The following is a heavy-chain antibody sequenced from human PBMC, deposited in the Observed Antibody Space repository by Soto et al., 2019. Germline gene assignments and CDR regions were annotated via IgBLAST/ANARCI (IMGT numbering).Heavy chain of an antibody. Sequence: QVQLVESGGGVVQPGRSLRLSCAASGFTFSSYGMHWVRQAPGKGLEWVAVISYDGSNKYYADSVKGRFTISRDTSKNTLYLLMNSLRAEETAVYYCAKDIQGYDILAAYFYYYYGIDVWGQGTTVTVSS. V-gene: IGHV3-30*18. CDR2: ISYDGSNK. CDR3: AKDIQGYDILAAYFYYYYGIDV. D-gene: IGHD3-9*01. J-gene: IGHJ6*02. CDR1: GFTFSSYG.